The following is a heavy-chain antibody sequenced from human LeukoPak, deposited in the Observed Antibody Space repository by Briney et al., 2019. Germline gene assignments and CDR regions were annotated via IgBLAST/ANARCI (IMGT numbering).Heavy chain of an antibody. CDR2: LNTGGNST. CDR1: GFNFSNYW. CDR3: TREGAYDSGTYGAGDY. V-gene: IGHV3-74*01. Sequence: PGGSLRLSCTASGFNFSNYWMHWVRQAPGKGLVWVSRLNTGGNSTIYAASVKGRFIISRDNAKSTLYLQMNSLRADDTGVYYCTREGAYDSGTYGAGDYWGQGTLVTVSS. J-gene: IGHJ4*02. D-gene: IGHD3-10*01.